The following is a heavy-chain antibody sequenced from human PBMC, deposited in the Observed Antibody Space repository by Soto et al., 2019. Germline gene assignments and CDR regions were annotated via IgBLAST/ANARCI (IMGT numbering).Heavy chain of an antibody. CDR2: IDPSDSYT. J-gene: IGHJ4*02. CDR1: GYSFTSYW. CDR3: ARHVSSYASSGYYGGNFDY. V-gene: IGHV5-10-1*01. Sequence: GESLKISCKGSGYSFTSYWISWVRQMPGKGLEWMGRIDPSDSYTNYSPSFQGHVTISADKSISTAYLQWSSLKASDTAMYYCARHVSSYASSGYYGGNFDYWGQGTLVTVSS. D-gene: IGHD3-22*01.